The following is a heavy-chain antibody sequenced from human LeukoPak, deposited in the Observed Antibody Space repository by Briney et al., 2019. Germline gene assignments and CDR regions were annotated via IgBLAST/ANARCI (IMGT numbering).Heavy chain of an antibody. D-gene: IGHD3-3*01. CDR2: ISGSGGST. Sequence: PGGSLRLSCAASGFTFSSYAMSWVRQAPGKGLEWVSAISGSGGSTYYADSVKGRFTISRDNAKNTLYLQMNSLRAEDTAVYYCARVIRRGYDFWSGYYVYYYGMDVWGQGTTVTVSS. J-gene: IGHJ6*02. V-gene: IGHV3-23*01. CDR3: ARVIRRGYDFWSGYYVYYYGMDV. CDR1: GFTFSSYA.